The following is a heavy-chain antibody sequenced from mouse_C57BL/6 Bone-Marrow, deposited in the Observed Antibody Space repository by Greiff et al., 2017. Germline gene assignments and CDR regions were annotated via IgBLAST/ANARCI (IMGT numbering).Heavy chain of an antibody. CDR3: AREGHYYYGPWFAY. Sequence: VQLQQPGPELVMPGASVKLSCKVSGYTFTSYWMHWVKQRPGQGLEWIGEIDPSDSYTNYNQKFKGKSTLTVDKSSSTAYMQLSSLASEDSAVYYCAREGHYYYGPWFAYWGQGTLVTVSA. V-gene: IGHV1-69*01. CDR1: GYTFTSYW. CDR2: IDPSDSYT. D-gene: IGHD1-1*01. J-gene: IGHJ3*01.